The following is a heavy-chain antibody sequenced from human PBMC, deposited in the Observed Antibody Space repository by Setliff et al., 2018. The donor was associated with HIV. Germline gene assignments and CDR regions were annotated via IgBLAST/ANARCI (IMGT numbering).Heavy chain of an antibody. CDR3: ARVGRYSSSFYYMDV. V-gene: IGHV4-4*08. J-gene: IGHJ6*03. Sequence: SETLSLTCTVSGGSISSHYWSWIRQPPGKGLEWIGYIYTSGSTNCNPSLKSRVTIFVNTSKNQLSLKLSSVTAADTAVYYCARVGRYSSSFYYMDVWGKGTTVTVSS. CDR2: IYTSGST. CDR1: GGSISSHY. D-gene: IGHD6-6*01.